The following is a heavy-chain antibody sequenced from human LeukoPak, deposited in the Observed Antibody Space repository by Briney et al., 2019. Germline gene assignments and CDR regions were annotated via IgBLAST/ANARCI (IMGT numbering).Heavy chain of an antibody. V-gene: IGHV3-43*02. J-gene: IGHJ5*02. CDR1: GFTFDDYA. CDR2: ISGDGGST. D-gene: IGHD5-24*01. CDR3: AKDGDGYNLGDNWFDP. Sequence: PGGSLRLSCAASGFTFDDYAMHWVRHAPGKGLEWVSLISGDGGSTYYADSVKGRFTISRDNSKNSLYLQMNSLRTEDTALYYCAKDGDGYNLGDNWFDPWGQGTLVTVSS.